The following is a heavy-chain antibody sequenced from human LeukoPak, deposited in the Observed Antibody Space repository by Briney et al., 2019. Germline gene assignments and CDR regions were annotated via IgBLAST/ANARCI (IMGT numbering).Heavy chain of an antibody. D-gene: IGHD2-2*01. J-gene: IGHJ5*02. Sequence: SETLSLTCTVSGGSISSHYWSWIRQPPGKGLEWIGYIYYSGSTNFNPSLKSRVTISVDTSKNQFSLKLSSVTAADTAVYYCARSRTFYDIVVVPAATRSDWFDPWGQGTLVTVSS. CDR2: IYYSGST. CDR1: GGSISSHY. V-gene: IGHV4-59*11. CDR3: ARSRTFYDIVVVPAATRSDWFDP.